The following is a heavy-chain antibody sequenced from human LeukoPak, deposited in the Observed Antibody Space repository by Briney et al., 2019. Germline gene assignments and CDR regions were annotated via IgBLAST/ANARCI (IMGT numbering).Heavy chain of an antibody. J-gene: IGHJ4*02. D-gene: IGHD3-10*01. V-gene: IGHV3-11*01. CDR1: GFTFSGYY. CDR3: ASLRGVNR. CDR2: ISSSGTTI. Sequence: GGSLRLSCAASGFTFSGYYMSWIRQPPGKGLEWVSYISSSGTTIYYADSVRGRSTVSRDNAKNSLYLQMDSLSAEDTAVYYCASLRGVNRWGQGTLVTVSS.